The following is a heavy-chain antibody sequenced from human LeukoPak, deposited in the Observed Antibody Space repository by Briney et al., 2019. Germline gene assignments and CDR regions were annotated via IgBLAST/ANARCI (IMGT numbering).Heavy chain of an antibody. J-gene: IGHJ4*02. CDR2: IYSGGST. Sequence: GGSLRLSCAASGFTFSNYNMNWVRQAPGKGLEWVSVIYSGGSTYYADSVKGRFTISRDNSKNTLYLQMNSLRAEDTAVYYCARDCSGGSCYHPLGYWGQGTLVTVSS. V-gene: IGHV3-66*01. CDR3: ARDCSGGSCYHPLGY. CDR1: GFTFSNYN. D-gene: IGHD2-15*01.